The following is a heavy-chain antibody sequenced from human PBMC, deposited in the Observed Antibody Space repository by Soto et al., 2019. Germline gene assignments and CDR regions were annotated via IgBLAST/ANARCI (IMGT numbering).Heavy chain of an antibody. J-gene: IGHJ6*02. Sequence: GESLTISCKGSGSSFPSYWIGWVRQMPGKGLEWMGIIYPGDSDTRYSPSFQGQVTISADKSISTAYLQWSSLKASDTAMYYCARLGIAVAGTYGMNVWSQGTTATVS. CDR3: ARLGIAVAGTYGMNV. CDR1: GSSFPSYW. CDR2: IYPGDSDT. D-gene: IGHD6-19*01. V-gene: IGHV5-51*01.